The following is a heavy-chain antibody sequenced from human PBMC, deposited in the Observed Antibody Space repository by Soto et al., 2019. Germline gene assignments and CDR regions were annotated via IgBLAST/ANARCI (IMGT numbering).Heavy chain of an antibody. Sequence: SETLSLTCAVSGGSISSSNWWSWVRQPPGKGLEWIGEIYHSGSTNYNPSLKSRVTISVDKSKNQFSLKLSSVTAADTAAYYCARGTTYYYDSSGYHHHNWFDPWGQGTLVTVSS. V-gene: IGHV4-4*02. CDR2: IYHSGST. D-gene: IGHD3-22*01. CDR1: GGSISSSNW. J-gene: IGHJ5*02. CDR3: ARGTTYYYDSSGYHHHNWFDP.